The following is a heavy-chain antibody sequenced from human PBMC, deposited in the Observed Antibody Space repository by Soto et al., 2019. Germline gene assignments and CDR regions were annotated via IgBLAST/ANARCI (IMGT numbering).Heavy chain of an antibody. CDR3: ARILNGMDV. Sequence: SGPTLVNPTQTLTLTCTFSGFSLSTSGMCVSWIRQPPGKALEWLALIDWDDDKYYSTSLKTRLTISKDTSKNQVVLTMTNMEPVDKDQYYCARILNGMDVWGQGTTVTVSS. J-gene: IGHJ6*02. V-gene: IGHV2-70*01. CDR1: GFSLSTSGMC. CDR2: IDWDDDK.